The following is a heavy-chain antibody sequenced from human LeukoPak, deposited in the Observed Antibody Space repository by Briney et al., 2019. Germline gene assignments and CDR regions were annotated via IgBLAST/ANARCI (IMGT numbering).Heavy chain of an antibody. V-gene: IGHV3-23*01. CDR2: ISGSGGST. J-gene: IGHJ4*02. CDR1: GFTFSSYA. D-gene: IGHD3-10*01. CDR3: AKVPSMVRGVIIGY. Sequence: GGSLTLSCAASGFTFSSYAMSWVRQAPGKGLEWVSAISGSGGSTYYADSVKGRFTISRDNSKNTLYLQMNSLRAEDTAVYYCAKVPSMVRGVIIGYWGQGTLVTVSS.